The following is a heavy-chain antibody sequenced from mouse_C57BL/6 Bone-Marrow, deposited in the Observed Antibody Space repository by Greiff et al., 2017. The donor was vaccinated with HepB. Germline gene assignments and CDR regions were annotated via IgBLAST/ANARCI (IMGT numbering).Heavy chain of an antibody. J-gene: IGHJ1*03. D-gene: IGHD2-2*01. CDR3: ARRGGYRSYWYFDV. V-gene: IGHV1-59*01. Sequence: QVQLQQPGAELVRPGTSVKLSCKASGYTFTSYWMHWVKQRPGQGLEWIGVIDPSDSYTNYNQKFKGKATLTVDTSSSTAYMQLSSLTSEDSAVYYCARRGGYRSYWYFDVWGTGTTVTVS. CDR1: GYTFTSYW. CDR2: IDPSDSYT.